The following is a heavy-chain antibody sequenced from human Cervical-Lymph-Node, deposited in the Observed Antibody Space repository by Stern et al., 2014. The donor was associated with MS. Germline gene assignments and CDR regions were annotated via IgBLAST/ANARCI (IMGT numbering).Heavy chain of an antibody. V-gene: IGHV3-66*01. Sequence: VQLVESGGGLVQPGGSLRLPCEASGFPVGASYMNWVRQAPGKGLEWVSRIHTVGTTHYADSVKGRFTISRANAKNALYLQMDRLTVEDTAVYYCAREIAGRRFEDWGRGTLVAVSP. CDR3: AREIAGRRFED. D-gene: IGHD6-6*01. CDR1: GFPVGASY. CDR2: IHTVGTT. J-gene: IGHJ4*02.